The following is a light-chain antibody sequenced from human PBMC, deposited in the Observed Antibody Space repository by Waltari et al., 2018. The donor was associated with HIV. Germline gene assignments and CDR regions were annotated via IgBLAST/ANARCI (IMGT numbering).Light chain of an antibody. Sequence: DIVMTQSPLSLPVTPGEPASISCRSSQGLLHTNGNTYLGCYLQKPGQSPQLLIYFGSSRASGVPDRFSGSGSGTDFTLKISRVEAEDVGVYYCMQALQTPITFGQGTRLEIK. V-gene: IGKV2-28*01. CDR3: MQALQTPIT. CDR2: FGS. CDR1: QGLLHTNGNTY. J-gene: IGKJ5*01.